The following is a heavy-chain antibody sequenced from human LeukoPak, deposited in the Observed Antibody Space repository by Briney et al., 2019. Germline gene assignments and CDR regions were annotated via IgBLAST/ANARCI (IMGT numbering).Heavy chain of an antibody. CDR2: ITPSGGST. J-gene: IGHJ3*02. Sequence: ASVKVSCKASGYTFTSYYMHWVRQAPGQGLEWRGIITPSGGSTSYAQKFQGRVTMTRDTSTSTVYMELSSLRSEDTAVYYCAREALRGGAFDIWGQGTMVTVSS. CDR3: AREALRGGAFDI. V-gene: IGHV1-46*01. CDR1: GYTFTSYY. D-gene: IGHD3-10*01.